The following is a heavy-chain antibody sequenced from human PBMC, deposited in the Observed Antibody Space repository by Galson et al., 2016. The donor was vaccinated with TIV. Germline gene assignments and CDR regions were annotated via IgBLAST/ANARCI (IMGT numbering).Heavy chain of an antibody. Sequence: CAASGFTFSDYAMNWVRQTPGKGLEWVAVISYDGSNKFYADSVKGRFTFSRDNSKNTLYLQMNSLRAEDTAMYFCARDLGSSGYFDYWGQGTLVTVSS. CDR1: GFTFSDYA. CDR3: ARDLGSSGYFDY. V-gene: IGHV3-30-3*01. CDR2: ISYDGSNK. D-gene: IGHD6-6*01. J-gene: IGHJ4*02.